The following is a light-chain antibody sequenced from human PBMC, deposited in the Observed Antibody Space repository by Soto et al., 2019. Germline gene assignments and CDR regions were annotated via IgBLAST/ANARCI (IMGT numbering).Light chain of an antibody. Sequence: EIILTQSPDTLFLSPGERATLSCRASQTVSSNYLAWCQQRPGQAPRLLIYGASTRAAGIPDRFSGSGSGPDFTLTITRLEPEDSAVYFCQQYTGPPTTFGQGTRLEIK. V-gene: IGKV3-20*01. CDR3: QQYTGPPTT. J-gene: IGKJ5*01. CDR2: GAS. CDR1: QTVSSNY.